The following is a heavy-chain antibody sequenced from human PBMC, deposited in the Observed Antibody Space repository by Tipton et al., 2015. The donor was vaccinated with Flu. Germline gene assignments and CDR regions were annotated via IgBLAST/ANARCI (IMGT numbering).Heavy chain of an antibody. CDR2: ISYYGGKT. J-gene: IGHJ4*02. CDR1: GFTFSSYE. V-gene: IGHV3-23*01. Sequence: SLRLSCAASGFTFSSYEMNWVRQAPGKGLEWVSGISYYGGKTYFADSVKGRFTISRDNSKNTLYLQMHSLRAEDTAVYYCAKVIPELVAGLDYWGQGTLVTVSS. D-gene: IGHD6-19*01. CDR3: AKVIPELVAGLDY.